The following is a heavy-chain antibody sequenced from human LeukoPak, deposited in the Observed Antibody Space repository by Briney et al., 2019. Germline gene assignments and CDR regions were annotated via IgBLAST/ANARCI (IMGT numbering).Heavy chain of an antibody. J-gene: IGHJ4*02. CDR3: ARADDGSTVAGTH. D-gene: IGHD6-19*01. V-gene: IGHV1-2*04. CDR1: GYTFTGYY. Sequence: ASVKVSCKASGYTFTGYYMHWVRQAPGQGLEWMGWINPNSGGTNYAQKFQGWVTMTRDTSISTAYMELSRLGSDDTAVYYCARADDGSTVAGTHWGQGTLVTVSS. CDR2: INPNSGGT.